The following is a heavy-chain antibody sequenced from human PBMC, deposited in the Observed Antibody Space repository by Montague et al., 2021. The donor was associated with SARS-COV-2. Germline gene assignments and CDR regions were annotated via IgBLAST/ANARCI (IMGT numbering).Heavy chain of an antibody. V-gene: IGHV4-4*07. CDR2: GST. Sequence: SETLSLTCAVSGGSISSYYWSWIRQPARKGLEWIGRGSTNYNPSLKSRVTMSVDSSKSQFSLKLNSATAADTAVYYCARGILSMNMAVVVLLGGIYYFDSWGQGTLVAVSS. CDR1: GGSISSYY. CDR3: ARGILSMNMAVVVLLGGIYYFDS. J-gene: IGHJ4*02. D-gene: IGHD3-22*01.